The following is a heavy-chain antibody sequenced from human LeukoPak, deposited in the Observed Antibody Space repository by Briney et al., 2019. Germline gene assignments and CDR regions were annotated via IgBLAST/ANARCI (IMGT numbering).Heavy chain of an antibody. Sequence: ASVKVSCKASGYTFTGYYMHWVRQAPGQGLEWMGWINPNSGGTNYAQKFQGRVTMTRYTSISTAYMELSRLRSDDTAVYYCAIVVPAAISRAEYFQHWGQGTLVTVSS. D-gene: IGHD2-2*02. CDR2: INPNSGGT. CDR3: AIVVPAAISRAEYFQH. CDR1: GYTFTGYY. V-gene: IGHV1-2*02. J-gene: IGHJ1*01.